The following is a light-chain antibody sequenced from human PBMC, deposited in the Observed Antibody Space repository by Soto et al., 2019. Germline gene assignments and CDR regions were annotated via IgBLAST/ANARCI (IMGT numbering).Light chain of an antibody. CDR2: KAS. CDR1: QTISSW. J-gene: IGKJ1*01. V-gene: IGKV1-5*03. CDR3: QHYNSYAEA. Sequence: DIQMTQYTYTLSGSVGDRVTITCRASQTISSWLAWYQQKPGKAPKLLIYKASTLKSGVPSRFSGSGSGTEFTLTISSLQPDDFATYYCQHYNSYAEACGQGTKGDI.